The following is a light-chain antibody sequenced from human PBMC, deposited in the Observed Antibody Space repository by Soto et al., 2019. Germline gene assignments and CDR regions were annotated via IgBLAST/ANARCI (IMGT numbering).Light chain of an antibody. Sequence: EIMLTESTGTLSSSPGESATLSCRAFHSVSISYIAAYQQKPGQAPRLLIYGASSRATGIPDRFSGSRSGTDFTLTISRLEPEDFAVYYCQQYGSSPPITFGQGTRLET. CDR3: QQYGSSPPIT. CDR1: HSVSISY. V-gene: IGKV3-20*01. J-gene: IGKJ5*01. CDR2: GAS.